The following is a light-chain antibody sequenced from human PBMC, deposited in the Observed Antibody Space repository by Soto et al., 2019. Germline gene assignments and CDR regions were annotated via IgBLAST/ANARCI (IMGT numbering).Light chain of an antibody. CDR2: AAS. V-gene: IGKV1-39*01. CDR1: QSISSY. J-gene: IGKJ1*01. CDR3: QQSYGIPT. Sequence: DIQMTQSPSSLSASVGDRVTITCRASQSISSYLNWYQQKPGKAPNLLIYAASSLHTGVPSRFSGSASGTDFTLTISSLQPEDFATYYCQQSYGIPTFDQGTKVEIK.